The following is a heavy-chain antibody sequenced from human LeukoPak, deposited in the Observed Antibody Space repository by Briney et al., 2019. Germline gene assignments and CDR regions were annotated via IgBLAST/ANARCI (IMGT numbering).Heavy chain of an antibody. D-gene: IGHD3-10*01. CDR2: INPNSGGT. J-gene: IGHJ4*02. V-gene: IGHV1-2*02. CDR1: GYTFTGYY. CDR3: ARDRAYGSGSYPGDY. Sequence: ASVKVSCKASGYTFTGYYMHWVRQAPGQGLEWMGWINPNSGGTNYAQKFQGRVTMTRDTSISTAYMELSRLRSDGTAVYYCARDRAYGSGSYPGDYWGQGTLVTVSS.